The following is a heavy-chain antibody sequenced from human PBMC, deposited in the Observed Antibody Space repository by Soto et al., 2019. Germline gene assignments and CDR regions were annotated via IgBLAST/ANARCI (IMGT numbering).Heavy chain of an antibody. CDR3: ARVITGSYYDSSGYYGFDY. Sequence: PSETLSLTCTVSGGSIRSGDYYWSWIRQPPGKGLEWIGYIYYSGSTYYNPSLKSRVTISVDTSKNQFSLKLSSVTAADTAVYYCARVITGSYYDSSGYYGFDYWGQGTLVTVSS. V-gene: IGHV4-30-4*01. CDR2: IYYSGST. D-gene: IGHD3-22*01. CDR1: GGSIRSGDYY. J-gene: IGHJ4*02.